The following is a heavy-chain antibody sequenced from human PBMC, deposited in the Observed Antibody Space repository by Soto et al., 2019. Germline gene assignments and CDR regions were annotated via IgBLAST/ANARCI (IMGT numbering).Heavy chain of an antibody. CDR3: AKDNSNTNSSGWYVHYGMDV. CDR2: ISGSGGST. Sequence: PGGSLRLSCAASGLNFSSYAMSWVRQTTGKGLEWVSAISGSGGSTYYADPVKGRFTISRDNTKNTLYMQMNSLRAEDTAVYYCAKDNSNTNSSGWYVHYGMDVWGQGTTVTVSS. D-gene: IGHD6-19*01. V-gene: IGHV3-23*01. J-gene: IGHJ6*02. CDR1: GLNFSSYA.